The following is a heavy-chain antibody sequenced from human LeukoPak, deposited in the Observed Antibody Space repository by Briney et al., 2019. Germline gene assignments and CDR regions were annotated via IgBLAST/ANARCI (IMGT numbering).Heavy chain of an antibody. D-gene: IGHD2-8*01. CDR3: AKHLRATNTYLFYGLDV. CDR2: INDNGDKT. J-gene: IGHJ6*02. V-gene: IGHV3-9*01. Sequence: SLRLSCDVSGFSFENYGMHWVRQPPGKGLEWVSSINDNGDKTDYADSVKGRFTVSRDNAKKSLYLQMNSLRPEDTALYYCAKHLRATNTYLFYGLDVWGPGTTVTVSS. CDR1: GFSFENYG.